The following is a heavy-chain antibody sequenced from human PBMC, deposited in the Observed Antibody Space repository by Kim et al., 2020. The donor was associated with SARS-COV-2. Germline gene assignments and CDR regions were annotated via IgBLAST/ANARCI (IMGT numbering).Heavy chain of an antibody. CDR1: GFTFSSYA. Sequence: GGSLRLSCAASGFTFSSYAMTWVRQAPGKGLEWVSAISGSGYNTYYAYSVRGRFTISRDSSQNTVFLQVTSLRDDDTAVYYCAKDRAAAAGTGQFDYWG. CDR2: ISGSGYNT. J-gene: IGHJ4*01. CDR3: AKDRAAAAGTGQFDY. V-gene: IGHV3-23*01. D-gene: IGHD6-13*01.